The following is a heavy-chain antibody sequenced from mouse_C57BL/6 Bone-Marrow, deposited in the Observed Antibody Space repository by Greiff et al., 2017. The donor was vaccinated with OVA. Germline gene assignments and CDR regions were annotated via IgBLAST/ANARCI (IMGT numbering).Heavy chain of an antibody. CDR1: GFTFSSYG. CDR3: ARLDLY. J-gene: IGHJ2*01. Sequence: EVKLMESGGDLVKPGGSLKLSCAASGFTFSSYGMSWVRQTPDKRLEWVANISSGGSYTYYPDSVKGRFTISRDNAKNTLYLQMSSLKSEDTAMYYCARLDLYWGQGTTLTVSS. V-gene: IGHV5-6*01. CDR2: ISSGGSYT.